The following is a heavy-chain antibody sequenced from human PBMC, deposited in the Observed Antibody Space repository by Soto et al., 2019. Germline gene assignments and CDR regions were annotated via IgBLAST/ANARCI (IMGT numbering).Heavy chain of an antibody. CDR3: ARGLPKVAGGAFDI. CDR1: GFSFRTSG. CDR2: MWYDGHVE. V-gene: IGHV3-33*01. Sequence: QVHLVESGGGVVQPGRSLTLSCAASGFSFRTSGMHWVRQAPGKGLESVTGMWYDGHVEGYLDSVKGRFTISRDNSNSLMSLQMSNLRVDDTAVYYCARGLPKVAGGAFDIWGHGTMVTVSS. J-gene: IGHJ3*02. D-gene: IGHD2-15*01.